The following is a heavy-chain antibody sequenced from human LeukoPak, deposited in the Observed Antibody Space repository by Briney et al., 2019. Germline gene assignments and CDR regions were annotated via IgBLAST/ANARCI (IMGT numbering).Heavy chain of an antibody. CDR2: IYNSGST. J-gene: IGHJ4*02. D-gene: IGHD5-18*01. CDR1: GGSISGAYIY. CDR3: AREGNPGGNNYGHCPDY. V-gene: IGHV4-61*02. Sequence: SETLSLTCTVSGGSISGAYIYWSWIRQSAGEGLEWIGRIYNSGSTSYNPSLESRVTISIDTSKNQFSLELSSVTAADTAVYYCAREGNPGGNNYGHCPDYWGQGTLVTVSS.